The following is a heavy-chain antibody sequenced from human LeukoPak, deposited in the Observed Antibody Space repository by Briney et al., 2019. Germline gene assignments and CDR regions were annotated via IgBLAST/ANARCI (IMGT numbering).Heavy chain of an antibody. D-gene: IGHD1-26*01. V-gene: IGHV1-69*04. CDR3: ARGRSQPHYYYYMDV. Sequence: SVKVSCKASGGTFSSYAISWVRQAPGQGLEWMGRIIPILGIANYAQKFQGRVTITADKSTSTAYMELSSLRSEDTAVYHCARGRSQPHYYYYMDVWGKGTTVTVSS. CDR1: GGTFSSYA. J-gene: IGHJ6*03. CDR2: IIPILGIA.